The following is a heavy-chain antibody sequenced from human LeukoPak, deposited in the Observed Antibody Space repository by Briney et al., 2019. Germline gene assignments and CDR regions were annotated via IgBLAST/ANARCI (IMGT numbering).Heavy chain of an antibody. CDR2: IKQDGSEK. V-gene: IGHV3-7*01. CDR3: ARSSITMVRGVIKSTTSWYHYYNMDV. D-gene: IGHD3-10*01. CDR1: GFTFSSYS. J-gene: IGHJ6*03. Sequence: GGSLRLSCAASGFTFSSYSMSGVRQGPGKGLEWGANIKQDGSEKNYVGSVKGRFTIARDNAKNSLYLQMNSLRAEDTAVYYCARSSITMVRGVIKSTTSWYHYYNMDVWGKGTTVTVSS.